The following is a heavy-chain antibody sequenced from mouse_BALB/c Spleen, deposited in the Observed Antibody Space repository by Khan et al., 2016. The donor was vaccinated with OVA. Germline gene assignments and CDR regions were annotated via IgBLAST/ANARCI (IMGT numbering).Heavy chain of an antibody. V-gene: IGHV1-4*01. CDR2: INPSNDYT. Sequence: QVQLKESGAELARPGAPVKMSCKTSGYTFTTYTLHWVKQRPGRSLEWIGYINPSNDYTNYNQKFKDKSTLTADKSSSTAYMQLSSLTSEDSAVYYCARSGQLGLRGGFTYWGQGTLVTVSA. CDR3: ARSGQLGLRGGFTY. CDR1: GYTFTTYT. D-gene: IGHD3-2*01. J-gene: IGHJ3*01.